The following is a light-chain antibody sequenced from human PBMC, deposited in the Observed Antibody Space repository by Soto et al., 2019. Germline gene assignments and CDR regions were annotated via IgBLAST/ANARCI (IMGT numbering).Light chain of an antibody. CDR1: SSNIGTSS. CDR3: AAWNDTLNVHF. J-gene: IGLJ1*01. CDR2: TTN. V-gene: IGLV1-44*01. Sequence: QSVLTQPHSASGTPGQRVTISCSGSSSNIGTSSVHWFQQLPGTAPKLLISTTNQRPSGVPERFSGSKSGTSASLAISGFQSEDEADYYCAAWNDTLNVHFFGTGTKVTVL.